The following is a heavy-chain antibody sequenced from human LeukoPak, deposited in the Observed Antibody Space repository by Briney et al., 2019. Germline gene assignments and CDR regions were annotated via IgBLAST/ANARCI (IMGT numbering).Heavy chain of an antibody. CDR1: GFTFSNYW. Sequence: QPGGSLRLSCAASGFTFSNYWMHWVRQAPGKGLVWVSRINSDGINTSYADSVMGRFTISRDNAKNTLNLQMNSLRAEDTAVYYCARDLGQYYDTSDNWFDPWGQGTLVTVSS. V-gene: IGHV3-74*01. CDR2: INSDGINT. CDR3: ARDLGQYYDTSDNWFDP. D-gene: IGHD3-22*01. J-gene: IGHJ5*02.